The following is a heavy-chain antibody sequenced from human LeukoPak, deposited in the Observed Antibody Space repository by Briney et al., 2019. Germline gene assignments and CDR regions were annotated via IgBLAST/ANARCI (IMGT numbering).Heavy chain of an antibody. CDR3: ARGAPTWGYDF. J-gene: IGHJ4*02. CDR1: GYTFTSYD. Sequence: ASVKVSCKASGYTFTSYDFNWVRQATGQRPEWMGWMSPNSGDTGYPQKFQDRVTMTSNTSLRTAYMELSSLSSYEPGVFYFARGAPTWGYDFWGPRTLVTVSS. D-gene: IGHD7-27*01. CDR2: MSPNSGDT. V-gene: IGHV1-8*01.